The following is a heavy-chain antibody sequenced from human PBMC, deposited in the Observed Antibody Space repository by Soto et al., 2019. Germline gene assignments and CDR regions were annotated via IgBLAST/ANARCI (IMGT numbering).Heavy chain of an antibody. CDR1: IPSSSCSA. V-gene: IGHV3-23*01. CDR3: AKFFFSDTETTEIYTLSQH. Sequence: GSLRQCGSASIPSSSCSAVYCLRQAPEKGLEWISVISGSGGATYFADSVKGRFTISRDNSKNTLYLQMNSLRAEDTAVYYCAKFFFSDTETTEIYTLSQH. D-gene: IGHD4-17*01. CDR2: ISGSGGAT. J-gene: IGHJ1*01.